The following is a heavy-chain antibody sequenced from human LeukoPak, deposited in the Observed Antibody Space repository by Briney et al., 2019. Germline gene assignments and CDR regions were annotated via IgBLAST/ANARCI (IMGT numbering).Heavy chain of an antibody. D-gene: IGHD1-26*01. CDR3: AKDSKTYSGSYGVDY. V-gene: IGHV3-30*02. J-gene: IGHJ4*02. Sequence: GGSLRLSCAASGFTFSSYGMHWVRQAPGKGLEWVAFIRYDGSNKYYADSVKGRFTISGDNSKNTLYLQMNSLRAEDTAVYYCAKDSKTYSGSYGVDYWGQGTLVTVSS. CDR2: IRYDGSNK. CDR1: GFTFSSYG.